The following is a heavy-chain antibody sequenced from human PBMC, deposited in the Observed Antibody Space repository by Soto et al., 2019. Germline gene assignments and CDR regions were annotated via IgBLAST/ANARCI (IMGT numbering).Heavy chain of an antibody. V-gene: IGHV3-74*01. CDR1: GFTFSSYS. J-gene: IGHJ6*02. D-gene: IGHD6-13*01. Sequence: GGSLRLSCAASGFTFSSYSMNWVRQAPGKGLEWVSRINSDGSSTSYADSVKGRFTISRDNAKNTLYLQMNSLRAEDTAVYYCARSDAYRVAAAWDYYYGMDVWGQGTTVTV. CDR2: INSDGSST. CDR3: ARSDAYRVAAAWDYYYGMDV.